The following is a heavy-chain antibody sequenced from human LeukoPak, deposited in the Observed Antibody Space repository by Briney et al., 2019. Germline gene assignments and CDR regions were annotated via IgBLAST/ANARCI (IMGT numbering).Heavy chain of an antibody. CDR2: ISWDGGSI. D-gene: IGHD4-17*01. J-gene: IGHJ4*02. Sequence: GGSLRLSCAASGFTFDEYTMHWVRQAPGKGLEWVSLISWDGGSIHYADSVKGRFTISRDNSKNSLYLQMNSLRVEHTALYYCARPRLRSLFSTALFAYWGQGTLVTVSS. CDR1: GFTFDEYT. V-gene: IGHV3-43D*03. CDR3: ARPRLRSLFSTALFAY.